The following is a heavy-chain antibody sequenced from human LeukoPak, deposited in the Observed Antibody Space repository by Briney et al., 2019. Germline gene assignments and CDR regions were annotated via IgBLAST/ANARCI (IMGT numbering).Heavy chain of an antibody. CDR2: IKQDGSEK. J-gene: IGHJ6*02. CDR1: GFTFSSYW. Sequence: GGSLRLSCAASGFTFSSYWMSWVRQAPGKGLEWVANIKQDGSEKYYVDSVKGRFTISRDNAKNSLYLQMNSLRAEDTAVYYCARDVQGIAAAGTYYYYYGMDVWVQGTTVTVSS. V-gene: IGHV3-7*03. CDR3: ARDVQGIAAAGTYYYYYGMDV. D-gene: IGHD6-13*01.